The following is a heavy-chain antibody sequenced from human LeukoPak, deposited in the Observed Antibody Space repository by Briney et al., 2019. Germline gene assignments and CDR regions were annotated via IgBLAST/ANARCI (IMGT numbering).Heavy chain of an antibody. CDR2: INPNSGGT. Sequence: ASVKVSCKASGYTFTAYYIHWVRQAPGQGLEWMGWINPNSGGTNYAQKFQGRVTMTRDTSISTAYMELSRLRSDDTAVYYCARVKERYCSSTSCYWDWFDPWGQGTLVTVSS. V-gene: IGHV1-2*02. CDR1: GYTFTAYY. J-gene: IGHJ5*02. CDR3: ARVKERYCSSTSCYWDWFDP. D-gene: IGHD2-2*01.